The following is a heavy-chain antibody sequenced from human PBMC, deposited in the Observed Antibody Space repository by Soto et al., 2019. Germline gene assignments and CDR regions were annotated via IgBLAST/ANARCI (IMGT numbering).Heavy chain of an antibody. CDR2: IYYSGST. J-gene: IGHJ5*02. CDR3: ARDFFDSSDYTTSRFDP. V-gene: IGHV4-59*08. Sequence: PSETLSLTCTVSGGSISSYYWSWIRQPPGKGLEWIGYIYYSGSTNYNPSLKSRVTISVDTSKNQFSLKLSSVTAADAALYYCARDFFDSSDYTTSRFDPWGQGTLVTVS. CDR1: GGSISSYY. D-gene: IGHD3-22*01.